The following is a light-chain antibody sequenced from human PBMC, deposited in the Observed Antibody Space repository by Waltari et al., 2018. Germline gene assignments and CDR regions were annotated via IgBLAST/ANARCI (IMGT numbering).Light chain of an antibody. Sequence: DIVMTQSPDPLAVSLGERATTNCKSSQSVFYSSNNNNYLALYQQKPGQPPTLLISWASTRESGVPDRFSGSGSGTDYTLTISSLQAEDVAVYYCQQYYSTPLTFGGGTKVEIK. CDR1: QSVFYSSNNNNY. V-gene: IGKV4-1*01. CDR3: QQYYSTPLT. CDR2: WAS. J-gene: IGKJ4*01.